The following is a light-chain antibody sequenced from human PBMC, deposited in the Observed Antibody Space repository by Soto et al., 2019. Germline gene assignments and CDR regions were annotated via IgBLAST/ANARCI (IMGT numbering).Light chain of an antibody. V-gene: IGLV2-14*01. CDR3: SSSTSSNTFV. J-gene: IGLJ1*01. Sequence: QSALTQPASVSGAPGQSITISCTGTNSDVNYVSWHQQHPGKAPKLMIYEVINRSSGVSTRFSGSKSGNTASLTISGLQAEDEADYYCSSSTSSNTFVFGTGTKLTVL. CDR1: NSDVNY. CDR2: EVI.